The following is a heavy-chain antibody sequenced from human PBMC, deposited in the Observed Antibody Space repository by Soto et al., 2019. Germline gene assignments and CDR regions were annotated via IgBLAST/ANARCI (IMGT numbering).Heavy chain of an antibody. J-gene: IGHJ6*02. CDR1: GYTFTGYY. V-gene: IGHV1-2*04. CDR3: ARDFRLDDSSGYLPYYYGMDV. Sequence: ASVKVSCKASGYTFTGYYMHWVRHAPGQGLEWMGWINPNSGGTNYAQKFQGWVTMTRDTSISTAYMELSRLRSDDTAVYYCARDFRLDDSSGYLPYYYGMDVWGQGTTVTVSS. D-gene: IGHD3-22*01. CDR2: INPNSGGT.